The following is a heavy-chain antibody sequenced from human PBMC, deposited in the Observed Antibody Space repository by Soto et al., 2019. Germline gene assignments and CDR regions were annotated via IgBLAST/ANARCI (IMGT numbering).Heavy chain of an antibody. CDR2: INHSVST. J-gene: IGHJ6*02. D-gene: IGHD3-3*01. V-gene: IGHV4-34*01. CDR1: GGTFSGYY. Sequence: PSETLSLTCAVYGGTFSGYYWRGIRPSPGKGMKRMGEINHSVSTNYNPSLKSRVTISVDTSKNQFSLKLSSVTAADTAVYYCARRHIPYYDFGSGYSRDYYYGMDVWGQGTTVTVS. CDR3: ARRHIPYYDFGSGYSRDYYYGMDV.